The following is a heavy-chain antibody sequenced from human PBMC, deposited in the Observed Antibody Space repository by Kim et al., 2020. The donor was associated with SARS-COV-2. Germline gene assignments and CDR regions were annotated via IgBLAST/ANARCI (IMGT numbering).Heavy chain of an antibody. J-gene: IGHJ5*02. CDR3: AREPSSGWFGELNWFVP. D-gene: IGHD3-10*01. CDR1: GFTFSDYY. V-gene: IGHV3-11*06. CDR2: ISSSRSYT. Sequence: GGSLRLSCAASGFTFSDYYMSWIRQAPGKGLEWVSYISSSRSYTYYADSVKGRFTISRDNAKNSLYLQMNSLRAEDTAVYYCAREPSSGWFGELNWFVPWGPRTLVTLSS.